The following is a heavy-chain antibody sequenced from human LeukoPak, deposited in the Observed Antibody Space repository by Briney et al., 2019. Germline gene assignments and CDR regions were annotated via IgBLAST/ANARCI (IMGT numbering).Heavy chain of an antibody. D-gene: IGHD3-3*01. V-gene: IGHV1-69*13. J-gene: IGHJ4*02. CDR1: GGTFSSYA. CDR3: AREPRGGTVFWSGYSYYFDY. CDR2: IIPIFGTA. Sequence: SVKVSCKASGGTFSSYAISWVRQAPGQGLEWMGGIIPIFGTANYAQKFQGRVTITADESTSTAYMELSSLRSEETAVYYCAREPRGGTVFWSGYSYYFDYWGQGTLVTVSS.